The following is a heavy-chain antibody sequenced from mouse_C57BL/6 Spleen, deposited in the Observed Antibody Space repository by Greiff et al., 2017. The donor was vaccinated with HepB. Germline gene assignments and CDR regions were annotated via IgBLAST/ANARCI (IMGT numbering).Heavy chain of an antibody. CDR3: ARSGLLSTLDY. Sequence: VQLQQPGAELVKPGASVKLSCKASGYTFTSYWMQWVKQRPGQGLEWIGEIDPSDSYTNYNQKFKGKATLTVDTSSSTAYMQLSSLTSEDSAVYYCARSGLLSTLDYWGQGTTLTVSS. CDR1: GYTFTSYW. CDR2: IDPSDSYT. V-gene: IGHV1-50*01. D-gene: IGHD2-10*01. J-gene: IGHJ2*01.